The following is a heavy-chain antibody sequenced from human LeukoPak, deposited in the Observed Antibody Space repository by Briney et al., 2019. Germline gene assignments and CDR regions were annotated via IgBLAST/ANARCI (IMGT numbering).Heavy chain of an antibody. Sequence: PSETLSLTCTVSGGSISSYYWGWIRQPPGKGLEWIGSIYYSGSTYYHPSLKSRVTISVDTSKSQFSLKLSSVTAADTAVYYCARLSLVAGSVDYWGQGILVTVSS. D-gene: IGHD6-19*01. J-gene: IGHJ4*02. CDR2: IYYSGST. CDR3: ARLSLVAGSVDY. V-gene: IGHV4-39*01. CDR1: GGSISSYY.